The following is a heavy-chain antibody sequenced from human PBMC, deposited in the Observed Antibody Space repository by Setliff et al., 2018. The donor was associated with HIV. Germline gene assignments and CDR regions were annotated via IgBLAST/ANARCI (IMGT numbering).Heavy chain of an antibody. CDR1: GVSISSHY. J-gene: IGHJ6*03. Sequence: PSETLSLTCTVSGVSISSHYWSWIRQPPGKGLEWIGHISYSGSTNYNSSLKSRVTISVDTSKNQFSLKLTSVTAADTAVYYCARRRSPPSGFYSKYYMDVWGKGTTVTVSS. CDR2: ISYSGST. D-gene: IGHD3-22*01. V-gene: IGHV4-59*08. CDR3: ARRRSPPSGFYSKYYMDV.